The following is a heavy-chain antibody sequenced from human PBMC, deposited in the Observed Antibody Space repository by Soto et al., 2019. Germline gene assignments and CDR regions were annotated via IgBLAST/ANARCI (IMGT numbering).Heavy chain of an antibody. V-gene: IGHV4-59*01. CDR2: TYYTGTT. Sequence: SETLSLTYSASGCSMPNKYWTWLRQPAGKGLEWIGYTYYTGTTNYNPSLISRVTISVDTSKNQFSLHLKSVTAADTAVYYCARGGWSHDSWGRGTLVTVSS. CDR3: ARGGWSHDS. D-gene: IGHD6-19*01. CDR1: GCSMPNKY. J-gene: IGHJ4*02.